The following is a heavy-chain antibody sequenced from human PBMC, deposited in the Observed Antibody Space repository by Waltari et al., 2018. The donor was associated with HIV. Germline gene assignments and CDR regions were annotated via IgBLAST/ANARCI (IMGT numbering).Heavy chain of an antibody. J-gene: IGHJ4*02. D-gene: IGHD3-10*01. Sequence: QMPLVQSGPAVKKPGTSVRVTCKASGFTFSSSAIQWVRQALGQRLEWIGWIVIGGGDTRYAQKFQERVTISRDMSTSIVYMELSSLKAEDTAVYFCAADLRYGSGISGDYWGQGTLVSVSS. CDR3: AADLRYGSGISGDY. CDR2: IVIGGGDT. V-gene: IGHV1-58*02. CDR1: GFTFSSSA.